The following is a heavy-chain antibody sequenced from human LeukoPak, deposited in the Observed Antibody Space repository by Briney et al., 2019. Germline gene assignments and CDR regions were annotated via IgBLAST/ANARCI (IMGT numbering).Heavy chain of an antibody. CDR2: ISGSGGST. V-gene: IGHV3-23*01. J-gene: IGHJ4*02. CDR1: GFTFSSYG. D-gene: IGHD6-13*01. CDR3: AKMTGYSSSWYTD. Sequence: GGTLRLSCAASGFTFSSYGMSWVRQAPGKGLEWVSAISGSGGSTYYADSVKGRFTISRDNSKNTLYLRMNSLRAEDTAVYYCAKMTGYSSSWYTDWGQGTLVTVSS.